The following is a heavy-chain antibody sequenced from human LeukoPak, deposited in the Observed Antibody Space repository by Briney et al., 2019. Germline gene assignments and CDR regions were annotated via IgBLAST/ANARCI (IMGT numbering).Heavy chain of an antibody. CDR1: GGSISSGVYY. J-gene: IGHJ3*02. CDR3: SRDKNYCGSGYAFDI. CDR2: SYYSGST. V-gene: IGHV4-30-4*01. Sequence: PWEPLSLTCTVSGGSISSGVYYWSWTPQPPGKGLEWIGYSYYSGSTYYNPSPKSRVTISLDTSKNQFSLQLISVTTADKAVYYWSRDKNYCGSGYAFDIWGQGTMVTVSS. D-gene: IGHD3-10*01.